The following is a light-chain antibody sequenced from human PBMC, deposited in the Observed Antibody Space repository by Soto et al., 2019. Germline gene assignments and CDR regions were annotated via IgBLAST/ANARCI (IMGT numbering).Light chain of an antibody. J-gene: IGKJ1*01. CDR3: QQYDNWPPWT. Sequence: EIVMTQSPATLSMSPGERATLSCRASQSISNYLAWYQQKPGQAPRLLIYSASTRAAGIPARFSGSGSGTELTLTISSLLSEDFAIYYCQQYDNWPPWTFGQGTRVELK. V-gene: IGKV3-15*01. CDR1: QSISNY. CDR2: SAS.